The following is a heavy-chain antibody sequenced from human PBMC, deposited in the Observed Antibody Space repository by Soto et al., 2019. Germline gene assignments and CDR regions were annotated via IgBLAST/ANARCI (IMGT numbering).Heavy chain of an antibody. D-gene: IGHD3-3*01. Sequence: QVPLVQSGAEVKKPGASVKVSCKASGYTFTSYAMHWVRQAPGQRLEWMGWINAGNGNTKYSQKFQGRVTITRDTSASTAYMELRRLRPEETAVYYCARDPVLPFLEWGRGDNWFDPWGQGTLVTVSS. CDR2: INAGNGNT. CDR3: ARDPVLPFLEWGRGDNWFDP. V-gene: IGHV1-3*01. CDR1: GYTFTSYA. J-gene: IGHJ5*02.